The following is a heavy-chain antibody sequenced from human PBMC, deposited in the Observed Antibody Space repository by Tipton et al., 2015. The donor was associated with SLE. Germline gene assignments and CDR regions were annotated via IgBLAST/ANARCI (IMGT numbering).Heavy chain of an antibody. CDR2: IKRDGSEK. J-gene: IGHJ1*01. CDR1: AFTISNSW. D-gene: IGHD6-13*01. CDR3: AGGGDSGSWYGYFQH. V-gene: IGHV3-7*04. Sequence: GSLRLSCAASAFTISNSWMNWVRQAPGKGLEWVANIKRDGSEKYYVDSVKGRFTISRDNAENSLYLQMNSLRAEDTAVYYCAGGGDSGSWYGYFQHWGQGALVTVSS.